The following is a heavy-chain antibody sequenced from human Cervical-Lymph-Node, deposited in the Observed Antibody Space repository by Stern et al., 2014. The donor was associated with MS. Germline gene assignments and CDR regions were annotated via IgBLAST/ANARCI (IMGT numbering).Heavy chain of an antibody. J-gene: IGHJ6*02. V-gene: IGHV1-8*01. CDR3: VRGGFSYGYGLDA. Sequence: QVQLVESGSQVRKPGASVKVSCQASGYTFINYDIFWVRQATGQGLEWMGWMNPNNANTGHAQKFHGRVTMTRNTSISTAYMELSGLRSDDTAVYYCVRGGFSYGYGLDAWGQGTAVIVSS. D-gene: IGHD5-18*01. CDR2: MNPNNANT. CDR1: GYTFINYD.